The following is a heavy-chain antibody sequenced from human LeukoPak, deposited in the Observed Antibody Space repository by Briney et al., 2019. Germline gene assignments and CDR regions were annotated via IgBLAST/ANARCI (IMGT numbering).Heavy chain of an antibody. CDR1: GFTFSSYA. V-gene: IGHV3-23*01. J-gene: IGHJ4*02. D-gene: IGHD6-19*01. Sequence: GGSLRLSCAASGFTFSSYAMSWVRQAPGKGLEWVSAISGSGGSTYYADSVRGRFTISRDNSKNTLYLQMNSLRAEDTAVYYCAKPDSSGWYYFDYWGQGTLVTVSS. CDR2: ISGSGGST. CDR3: AKPDSSGWYYFDY.